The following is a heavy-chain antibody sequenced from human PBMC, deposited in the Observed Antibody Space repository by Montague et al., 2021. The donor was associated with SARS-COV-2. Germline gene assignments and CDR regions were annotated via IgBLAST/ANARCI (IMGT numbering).Heavy chain of an antibody. Sequence: SETLSLTCAVHGGSFSGYYWNWIRQPPGKGLEWIGEINHGGSTNCNPSLKSRVTISADTSKNQFSLKLTSVAAADTAVYYCARLGEGVVPAPILGVGPYYSYYYMDVWGKGTTVTVSS. V-gene: IGHV4-34*01. J-gene: IGHJ6*03. CDR2: INHGGST. CDR1: GGSFSGYY. CDR3: ARLGEGVVPAPILGVGPYYSYYYMDV. D-gene: IGHD2-2*02.